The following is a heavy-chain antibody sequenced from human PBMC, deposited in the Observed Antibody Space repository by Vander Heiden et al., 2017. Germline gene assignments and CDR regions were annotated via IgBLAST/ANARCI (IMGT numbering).Heavy chain of an antibody. J-gene: IGHJ4*02. CDR1: GVKFRDRW. CDR3: AIGGVGI. CDR2: INPDGSDR. D-gene: IGHD2-21*01. V-gene: IGHV3-7*01. Sequence: EGQVVESGGDLVQAGGSLRLSCVVSGVKFRDRWTTWVRQALGKGLEWVANINPDGSDRYYVDSVKGRFTVSRDNTKNSAYLQMNSLRVEDTAVYYCAIGGVGIRGQGTLVTVSS.